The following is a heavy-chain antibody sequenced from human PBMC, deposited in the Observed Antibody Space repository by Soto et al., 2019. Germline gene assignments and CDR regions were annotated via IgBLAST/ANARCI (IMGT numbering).Heavy chain of an antibody. V-gene: IGHV1-69*02. CDR2: IIPILGIA. CDR3: ARGSGRGGSDSGNDY. J-gene: IGHJ4*02. D-gene: IGHD1-26*01. CDR1: GGTFSSYT. Sequence: QVQLVQSGAEVKKPGSSVKVSCKASGGTFSSYTISWVRQAPGQGLEWMGRIIPILGIANYAQKFQGRVTSTADKSTSTAYMELSSLRSEDTAVYYCARGSGRGGSDSGNDYWGQGTLVTVSS.